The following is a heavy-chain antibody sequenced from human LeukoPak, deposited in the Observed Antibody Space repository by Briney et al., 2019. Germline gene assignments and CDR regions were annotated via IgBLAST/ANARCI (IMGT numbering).Heavy chain of an antibody. J-gene: IGHJ2*01. CDR2: IYYSGST. Sequence: SETLSLTCTVSGGSISSYYWSWIRQPPGKGLEWIGYIYYSGSTNYNPSLKSRVTISVDTSKNQFSLKLSSVTAADTAVYYCARALYYYDSSGYSLYWYFDPWGRGTLVTVSS. D-gene: IGHD3-22*01. V-gene: IGHV4-59*01. CDR1: GGSISSYY. CDR3: ARALYYYDSSGYSLYWYFDP.